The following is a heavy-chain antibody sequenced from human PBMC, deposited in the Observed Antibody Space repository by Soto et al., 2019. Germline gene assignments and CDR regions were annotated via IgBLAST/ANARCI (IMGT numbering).Heavy chain of an antibody. CDR1: GGTFSSYA. CDR3: ARNQWGSVWQQLAEFDY. Sequence: QVQLVQSGAEVKKPGTSVKVSCKASGGTFSSYAISWVRQAPGQGLEWMGGIIPIFGTANYAQKFQGRVTITADESTSTAYMELSSLRSEDTAVYYCARNQWGSVWQQLAEFDYWGQGTLVTVSS. D-gene: IGHD6-13*01. J-gene: IGHJ4*02. V-gene: IGHV1-69*01. CDR2: IIPIFGTA.